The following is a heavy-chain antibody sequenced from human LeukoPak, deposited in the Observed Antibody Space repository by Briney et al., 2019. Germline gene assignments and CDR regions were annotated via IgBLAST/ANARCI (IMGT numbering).Heavy chain of an antibody. CDR2: IKSKTDGGTT. Sequence: GGSLRLSCEASGFTFSSHAMTWVRQGPGKGLEWVGRIKSKTDGGTTDYATPVEGRFTISRDDSKNTLFLQMNSLKTEDTAVYYCITEGITGTRGDYWGQGVLVTVSS. CDR3: ITEGITGTRGDY. D-gene: IGHD1-20*01. V-gene: IGHV3-15*01. J-gene: IGHJ4*02. CDR1: GFTFSSHA.